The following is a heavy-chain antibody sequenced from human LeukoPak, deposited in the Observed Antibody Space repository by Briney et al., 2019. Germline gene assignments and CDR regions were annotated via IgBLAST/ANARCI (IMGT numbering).Heavy chain of an antibody. D-gene: IGHD5-18*01. J-gene: IGHJ6*03. CDR2: ISGSGGST. CDR3: AKADGYSYGQYYYYYYYMDD. CDR1: GFTFSSYA. V-gene: IGHV3-23*01. Sequence: GGSLRLSCAASGFTFSSYAMSWVRQAPGKGLEWVSAISGSGGSTYYADSVKGRFTISRDNSKNTLYLQMNSLRAEDTAVYYCAKADGYSYGQYYYYYYYMDDWGKGTTVTVSS.